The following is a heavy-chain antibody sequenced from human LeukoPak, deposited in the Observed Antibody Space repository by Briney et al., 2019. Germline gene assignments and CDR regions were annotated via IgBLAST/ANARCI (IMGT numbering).Heavy chain of an antibody. D-gene: IGHD2-15*01. Sequence: PSETLSLTCTVSGYSISSGYYWGWIRQPPGKGLEWIGSIYHSGSTYYNPSLKSRVTISVDTSKNQFSLKLSSVTAADTAVYYCARVVVVAATKVGWFDPWGQGTLVTVSS. J-gene: IGHJ5*02. CDR1: GYSISSGYY. CDR3: ARVVVVAATKVGWFDP. CDR2: IYHSGST. V-gene: IGHV4-38-2*02.